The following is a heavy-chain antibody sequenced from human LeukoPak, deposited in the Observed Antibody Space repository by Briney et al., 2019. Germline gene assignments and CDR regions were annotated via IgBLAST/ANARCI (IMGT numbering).Heavy chain of an antibody. J-gene: IGHJ6*03. CDR2: IRYDGSNK. V-gene: IGHV3-30*02. CDR1: GFTFSSYG. Sequence: GGSLRLSCAASGFTFSSYGMYWVRQAPGKGLEWVAFIRYDGSNKYYADSVKGRFTVSRDNSKSTLYLQMKSLRAEDTAVYYCAKGGGYEAQYYYYYLDVWGKGTTVTISS. CDR3: AKGGGYEAQYYYYYLDV. D-gene: IGHD5-12*01.